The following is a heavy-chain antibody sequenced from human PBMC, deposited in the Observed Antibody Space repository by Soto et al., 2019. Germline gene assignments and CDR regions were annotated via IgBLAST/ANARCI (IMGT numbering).Heavy chain of an antibody. Sequence: ASVKVSCKASGYTFTSYSISWVRQAPGQGLEWMGWISAYNGNTNYAQKLQGRVTMTTDTSTSTAYMELRSLRSDDTAVYYCARIGYYYDSSAPGDYWGQGPLVTVYS. CDR2: ISAYNGNT. V-gene: IGHV1-18*01. CDR3: ARIGYYYDSSAPGDY. CDR1: GYTFTSYS. D-gene: IGHD3-22*01. J-gene: IGHJ4*02.